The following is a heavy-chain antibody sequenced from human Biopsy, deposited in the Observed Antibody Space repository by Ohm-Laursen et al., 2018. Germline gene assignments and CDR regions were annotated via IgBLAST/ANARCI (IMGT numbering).Heavy chain of an antibody. CDR3: ARDRGYYSDRTVPGYFDL. Sequence: SDTLSLTCTVSGDSISSYYWSWIRQPPGKALQWIGYVYYTGSTDYNPSLQSRVTISVDTSKNHFSLRLRSVTSADTAIYYCARDRGYYSDRTVPGYFDLWGRGTLVTVSS. J-gene: IGHJ2*01. V-gene: IGHV4-59*01. CDR2: VYYTGST. CDR1: GDSISSYY. D-gene: IGHD3-22*01.